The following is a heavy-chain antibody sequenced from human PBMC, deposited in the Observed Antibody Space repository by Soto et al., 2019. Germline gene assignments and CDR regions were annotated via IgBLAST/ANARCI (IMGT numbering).Heavy chain of an antibody. J-gene: IGHJ3*02. CDR2: IGGSGVST. CDR1: GFTFSSYA. Sequence: GGSLRLSCAASGFTFSSYAMNWVRQAPGKGLEWVSTIGGSGVSTYFADSVKGRFTISRDNSKNTLYLQMNSLTAEDTAVYYCARDHNWKYDAFDIWGQGTMVTVSS. CDR3: ARDHNWKYDAFDI. D-gene: IGHD1-7*01. V-gene: IGHV3-23*01.